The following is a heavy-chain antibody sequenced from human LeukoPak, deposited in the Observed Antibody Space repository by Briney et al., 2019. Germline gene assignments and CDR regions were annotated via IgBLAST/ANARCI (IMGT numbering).Heavy chain of an antibody. D-gene: IGHD6-19*01. J-gene: IGHJ4*02. Sequence: VGSLRLSCAVSGSTISGNYMHWIRQAPGKGLVWVSRINSDGTSTTYADSVKGRFTISRDNAKNMLYLQMNSLRAEDTAMYYCLMYTNGWDWGQGALVTVSS. CDR3: LMYTNGWD. CDR2: INSDGTST. V-gene: IGHV3-74*01. CDR1: GSTISGNY.